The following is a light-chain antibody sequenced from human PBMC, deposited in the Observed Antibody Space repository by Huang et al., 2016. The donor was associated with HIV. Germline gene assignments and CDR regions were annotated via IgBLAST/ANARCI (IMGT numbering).Light chain of an antibody. CDR3: QQYDDSPWT. J-gene: IGKJ1*01. CDR2: RAS. V-gene: IGKV3-20*01. Sequence: EIVLTQSPGTLSLSPGERATLSCRASQTFSSSYLAWYQQKPAQAPRLLIYRASSRATGIPDRFSGSVSGTDFTLTISRLEPEDFAVHYCQQYDDSPWTFGQGTKVEI. CDR1: QTFSSSY.